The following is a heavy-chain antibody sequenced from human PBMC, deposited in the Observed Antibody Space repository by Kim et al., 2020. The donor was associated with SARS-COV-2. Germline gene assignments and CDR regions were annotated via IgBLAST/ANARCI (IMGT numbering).Heavy chain of an antibody. CDR1: GFTFSSYA. J-gene: IGHJ5*02. V-gene: IGHV3-23*01. CDR3: AKDRGFWSGYTTYNWFDP. Sequence: GGSLRLSCAASGFTFSSYAMSWVRQAPGKGLEWVSAISGSGGSTYYADSVKGRFTISRDNSKNTLYLQMNILRAEDTAVYYCAKDRGFWSGYTTYNWFDPWGQGTLVTVSS. D-gene: IGHD3-3*01. CDR2: ISGSGGST.